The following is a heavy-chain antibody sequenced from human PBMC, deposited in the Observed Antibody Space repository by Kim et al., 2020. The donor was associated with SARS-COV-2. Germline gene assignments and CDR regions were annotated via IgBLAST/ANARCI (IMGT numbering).Heavy chain of an antibody. J-gene: IGHJ2*01. CDR2: ITPIFGTA. Sequence: SVKVSCKASGGTFSSYAISWVRQAPGQGLEWMGGITPIFGTANYAQKLQGRVTITADESTSTAYMELSSLRSEDTAVYYCAIGGNPVGYFDLWGRGTLVTVSS. CDR1: GGTFSSYA. CDR3: AIGGNPVGYFDL. D-gene: IGHD2-15*01. V-gene: IGHV1-69*13.